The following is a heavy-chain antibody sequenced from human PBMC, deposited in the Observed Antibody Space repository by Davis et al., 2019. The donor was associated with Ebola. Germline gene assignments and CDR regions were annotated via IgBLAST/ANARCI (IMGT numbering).Heavy chain of an antibody. J-gene: IGHJ4*02. CDR2: IYYSGST. V-gene: IGHV4-59*01. D-gene: IGHD3-10*01. CDR1: GGSISSYY. Sequence: PGGSLRLSCTVSGGSISSYYWSWIRQPPGKGLEWIGYIYYSGSTNYNPSLKSRVTISVDTSKNQFSLKLSSVTAADTAVYYCARGRHRVDYWGQGTLVTVSS. CDR3: ARGRHRVDY.